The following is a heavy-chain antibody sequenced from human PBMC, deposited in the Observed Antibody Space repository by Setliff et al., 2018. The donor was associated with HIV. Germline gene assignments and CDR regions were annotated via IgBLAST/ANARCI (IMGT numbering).Heavy chain of an antibody. Sequence: GGSLRLSCTGSEFTFSKYAMNWVRQAPGKGLEWVSGISHNGTDTHYADSLKGSFAVSRDNSNNTLFLQMHNLRADDTAVYYCATGHYDYWNGYSARGPLDYWGQGTLVTVSS. J-gene: IGHJ4*02. CDR1: EFTFSKYA. D-gene: IGHD3-3*01. CDR3: ATGHYDYWNGYSARGPLDY. V-gene: IGHV3-23*05. CDR2: ISHNGTDT.